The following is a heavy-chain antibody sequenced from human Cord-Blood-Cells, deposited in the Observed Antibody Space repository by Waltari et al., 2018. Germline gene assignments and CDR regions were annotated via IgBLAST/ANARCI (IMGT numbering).Heavy chain of an antibody. CDR1: GYSFTSYW. CDR2: IYPGDSDT. Sequence: EVQLVQSGAEVKKPGESLKISCKGSGYSFTSYWIGWVRQMPGKGLEWMGIIYPGDSDTRYSPSFQGQVTISADKSISTAYLQWSSLKASDTAMYYCARRGDIVVVPAAMRGNYFDYWGQGTLVTVSS. D-gene: IGHD2-2*01. J-gene: IGHJ4*02. CDR3: ARRGDIVVVPAAMRGNYFDY. V-gene: IGHV5-51*01.